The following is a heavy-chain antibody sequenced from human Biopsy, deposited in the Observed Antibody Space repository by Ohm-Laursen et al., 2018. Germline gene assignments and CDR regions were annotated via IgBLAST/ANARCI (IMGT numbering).Heavy chain of an antibody. Sequence: GTLSLTCAVFGKTFSDYQWSWIRQPPGKGLEWIGQINQRGTTNYNPSLKSRVSISADASKYEFSLRLTSVTAADTAVYFCGNEVHGRDYWGLGAQVTVSS. CDR2: INQRGTT. CDR3: GNEVHGRDY. V-gene: IGHV4-34*08. J-gene: IGHJ4*02. CDR1: GKTFSDYQ. D-gene: IGHD2-15*01.